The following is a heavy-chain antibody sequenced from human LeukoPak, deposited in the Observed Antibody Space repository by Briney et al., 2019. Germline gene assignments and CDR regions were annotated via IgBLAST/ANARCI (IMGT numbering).Heavy chain of an antibody. CDR2: IYVDGRTT. CDR3: IRDFRSADL. CDR1: GFAFSNYW. V-gene: IGHV3-74*01. J-gene: IGHJ5*02. Sequence: GGSLRLSCVASGFAFSNYWMHWVRQPPGKGLVWVSRIYVDGRTTNYADSVKGRFTISRDNAKNTVYLEMNSLSVEDTATYYCIRDFRSADLWGQGTLVTVTS.